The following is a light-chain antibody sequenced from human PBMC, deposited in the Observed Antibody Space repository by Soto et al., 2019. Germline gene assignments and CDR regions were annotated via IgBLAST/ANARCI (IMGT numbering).Light chain of an antibody. CDR2: RNN. CDR3: AAWDESLNGLYV. V-gene: IGLV1-47*01. Sequence: QSVLTQPPSASGLPGQRVTISCSGSSSNIGSNYVFWYQQLPGTAPKVLIYRNNRRPSGVPDRFSASKTGTSASLAISGLRSEDEADYYCAAWDESLNGLYVFGTGTKVTVL. J-gene: IGLJ1*01. CDR1: SSNIGSNY.